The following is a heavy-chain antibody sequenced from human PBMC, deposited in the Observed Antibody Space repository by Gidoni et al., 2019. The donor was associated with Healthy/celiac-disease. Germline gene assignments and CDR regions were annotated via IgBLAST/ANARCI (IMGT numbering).Heavy chain of an antibody. Sequence: QVQLVESGGGVVQPGRSLRLSCAASGFTFSSYGMHWVRQAPGKGLEWVAVISYDGSNKYYADSVKGRFTISRDNSKNTLYLQMNSLRAEDTAVYYCAKGGDRFLEWSQPDYWGQGTLVTVSS. D-gene: IGHD3-3*01. V-gene: IGHV3-30*18. CDR2: ISYDGSNK. J-gene: IGHJ4*02. CDR1: GFTFSSYG. CDR3: AKGGDRFLEWSQPDY.